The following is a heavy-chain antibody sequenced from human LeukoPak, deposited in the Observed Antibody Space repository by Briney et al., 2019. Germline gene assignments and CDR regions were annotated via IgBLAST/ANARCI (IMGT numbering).Heavy chain of an antibody. D-gene: IGHD5-24*01. CDR1: GFTFSNYG. CDR3: AKAGMATYFEREDY. J-gene: IGHJ4*02. V-gene: IGHV3-30*18. Sequence: GGSLRLSCAASGFTFSNYGMHWVRQAPGEGLGWVAVISYDGSNKYYADSVKGRFTISRDNSKNTLYLQMNSLRAEDTAVYYCAKAGMATYFEREDYWGQGTLVTVSS. CDR2: ISYDGSNK.